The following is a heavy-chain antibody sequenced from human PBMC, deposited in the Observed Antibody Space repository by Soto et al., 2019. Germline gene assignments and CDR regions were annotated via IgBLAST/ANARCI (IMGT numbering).Heavy chain of an antibody. V-gene: IGHV3-11*05. D-gene: IGHD3-10*01. CDR1: GFTFSDYY. CDR3: ARGGRGITMVRGVLDY. J-gene: IGHJ4*02. CDR2: ISSSSSYT. Sequence: PGGSLRLSCAASGFTFSDYYMSWIRQAPGKGLEWVSYISSSSSYTNYADSVKGRFTISRDNAKNSLYLQMNSLRAEDTAVYYCARGGRGITMVRGVLDYWGQGTLVTVSS.